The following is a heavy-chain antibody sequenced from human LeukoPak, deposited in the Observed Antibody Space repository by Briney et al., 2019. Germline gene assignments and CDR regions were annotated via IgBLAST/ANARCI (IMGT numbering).Heavy chain of an antibody. CDR1: GYTFTSYG. CDR3: AREATGGWYSSYYFDN. D-gene: IGHD6-19*01. J-gene: IGHJ4*02. V-gene: IGHV1-18*01. Sequence: GASVKVSCKASGYTFTSYGISWVRQAPGQGLEWMGRISAYNGNTNYAQKLQGRVTMTTDTSTSTAYMELRSLRSDDTAVYYCAREATGGWYSSYYFDNWGQGTLVTVSS. CDR2: ISAYNGNT.